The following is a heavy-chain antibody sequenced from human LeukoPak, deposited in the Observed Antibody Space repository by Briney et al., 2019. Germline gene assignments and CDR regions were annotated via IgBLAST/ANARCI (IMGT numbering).Heavy chain of an antibody. CDR1: GFIFSSHA. D-gene: IGHD2-15*01. J-gene: IGHJ4*02. CDR2: ILYDGSNN. V-gene: IGHV3-30*04. Sequence: GGSLRLSCAASGFIFSSHAMHWVRQAPGKGLEWVALILYDGSNNFYADSVKGRFTISRDNSKNTLYLQVNSLRAEDTAVYSCARSGTIGYLGKLGYCSGGSCYYFDYWGQGTLVTVSS. CDR3: ARSGTIGYLGKLGYCSGGSCYYFDY.